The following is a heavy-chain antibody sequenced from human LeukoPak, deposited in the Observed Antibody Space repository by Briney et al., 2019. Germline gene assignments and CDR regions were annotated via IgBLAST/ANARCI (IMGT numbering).Heavy chain of an antibody. D-gene: IGHD2-15*01. CDR3: ARRYCSGGSCYEYYYYYYGMDV. J-gene: IGHJ6*02. V-gene: IGHV3-74*01. CDR2: INDDGRTT. Sequence: GGSLRLSCAASEFTFSGFWMHWVRQAPGKGLVWVSRINDDGRTTYYADSVKGRFTISRDNSKNTLYPQMNSLRAEDTAVYYCARRYCSGGSCYEYYYYYYGMDVWGQGTTVTVSS. CDR1: EFTFSGFW.